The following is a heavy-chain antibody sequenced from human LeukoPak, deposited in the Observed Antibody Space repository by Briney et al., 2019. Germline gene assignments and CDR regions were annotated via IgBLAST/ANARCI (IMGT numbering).Heavy chain of an antibody. V-gene: IGHV1-2*02. CDR3: ARSVSRSDAFDI. CDR2: INPNSGGT. J-gene: IGHJ3*02. Sequence: ASVKVSCKASGYTFTDYYIHWVRQAPGQGLEWMGWINPNSGGTNYAQKFQGRVTMTRDTSISTAYMELRSLRSDDTAVYYCARSVSRSDAFDIWGQGTMVTVSS. CDR1: GYTFTDYY.